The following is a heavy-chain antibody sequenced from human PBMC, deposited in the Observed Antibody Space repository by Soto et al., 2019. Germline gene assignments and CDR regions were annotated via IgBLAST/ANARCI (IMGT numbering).Heavy chain of an antibody. Sequence: GGSLRLSCAASGFTFDTYAMNWVRQAPGKGLAWVSAIGADSNTYYADSVKGRFTISRDNSRTTLYLQMNSLRAEDTALYYCVRKNPGTRPFDYWGQGTLVTVSS. J-gene: IGHJ4*01. CDR3: VRKNPGTRPFDY. CDR1: GFTFDTYA. V-gene: IGHV3-23*01. CDR2: IGADSNT.